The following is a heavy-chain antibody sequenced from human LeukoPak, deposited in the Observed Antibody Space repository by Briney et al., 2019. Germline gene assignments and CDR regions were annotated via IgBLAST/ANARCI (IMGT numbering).Heavy chain of an antibody. Sequence: GASVKVSCKASGYTFTGYYMHWVRQAPGQGLEWMGWINPNSGGTNYAQKFQGRVTMTRDTSISTAYMGLSRLRSDDTAVYYCARVSTSCCYEIDYWGQGTLVTVSS. CDR2: INPNSGGT. D-gene: IGHD2-2*01. J-gene: IGHJ4*02. CDR3: ARVSTSCCYEIDY. V-gene: IGHV1-2*02. CDR1: GYTFTGYY.